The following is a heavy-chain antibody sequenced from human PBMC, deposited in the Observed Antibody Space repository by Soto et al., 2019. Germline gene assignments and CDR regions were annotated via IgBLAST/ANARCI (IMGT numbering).Heavy chain of an antibody. CDR2: ISPNGDAT. CDR1: GFTFSTYA. Sequence: GGSLRLSCAASGFTFSTYAMSWVRQAPGKGLEWVSAISPNGDATYYADSVKGRFTISRDNSKNTLYLQMNSLRAEDTAVYYCAKDQGSSWYEIDYWGQGTLVTVSS. D-gene: IGHD6-13*01. J-gene: IGHJ4*02. CDR3: AKDQGSSWYEIDY. V-gene: IGHV3-23*01.